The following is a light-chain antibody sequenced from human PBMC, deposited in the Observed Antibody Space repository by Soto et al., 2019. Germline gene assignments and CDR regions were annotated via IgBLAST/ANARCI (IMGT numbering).Light chain of an antibody. CDR1: SSDVGGYNY. V-gene: IGLV2-8*02. Sequence: QSVLTNPPSGSSVHLHGVSITRPKTSSDVGGYNYVSWYQQHPGKAPKLMIYEVSKRPSGVTDRFSGSKSGNTASLTVSGLQAEDEADYYCSSYAGSNFYVFATGTTV. CDR2: EVS. J-gene: IGLJ1*01. CDR3: SSYAGSNFYV.